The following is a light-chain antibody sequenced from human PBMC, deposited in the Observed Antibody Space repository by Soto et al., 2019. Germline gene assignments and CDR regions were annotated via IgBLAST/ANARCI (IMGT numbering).Light chain of an antibody. CDR1: QDISNY. Sequence: DIQMTQSPSSLSASVVDRVTITFQASQDISNYLNWYQQKPGKAPKLLVYAASSLQSGVPSRFSGSGSGTDFTLTIGSLQPEDFAVYYCQQYNNWPITFGQGTRLEIK. CDR2: AAS. V-gene: IGKV1-16*01. CDR3: QQYNNWPIT. J-gene: IGKJ5*01.